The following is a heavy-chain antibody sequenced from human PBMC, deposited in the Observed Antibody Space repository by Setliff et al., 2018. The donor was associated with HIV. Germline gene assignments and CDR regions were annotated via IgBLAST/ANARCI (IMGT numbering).Heavy chain of an antibody. V-gene: IGHV1-3*01. CDR3: ARVPYDCAYCYFDY. J-gene: IGHJ4*02. CDR1: GYTFTNYA. Sequence: ASMKVSCKASGYTFTNYAMHWVRQAPGQRLEWMGWINAGNDNTKYSHKFQGRVTITRDTSASTAYMELSSLRSEDTAVYYCARVPYDCAYCYFDYWGQGTLVTVSS. D-gene: IGHD2-21*01. CDR2: INAGNDNT.